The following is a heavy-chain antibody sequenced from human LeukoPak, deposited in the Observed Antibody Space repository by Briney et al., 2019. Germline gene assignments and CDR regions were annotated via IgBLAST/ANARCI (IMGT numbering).Heavy chain of an antibody. Sequence: ESGPTLLKPTQTLTLTCTFSGFSLSTSGVGVGWIRQPPGKALEWLALIYWDDDKRYSPSLKSRLTITKDTSKNQVVLTMTNMDPVDTATYYCAHRRDNWNLDWFDPWGQGTLVTVSS. CDR2: IYWDDDK. V-gene: IGHV2-5*02. D-gene: IGHD1-20*01. CDR1: GFSLSTSGVG. J-gene: IGHJ5*02. CDR3: AHRRDNWNLDWFDP.